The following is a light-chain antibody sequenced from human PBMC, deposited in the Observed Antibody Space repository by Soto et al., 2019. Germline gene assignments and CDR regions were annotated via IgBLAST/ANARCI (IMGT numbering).Light chain of an antibody. Sequence: EIVMTQSPATLSVSPGERATLSCRASQSVSSNLAWYQQKPGQAPRLLIYGASTRATGIPARFSGSGSGTEFTLTISSLQSEDFAVYYWQQYNNWPWTFGQGTKLEIK. CDR3: QQYNNWPWT. J-gene: IGKJ2*02. CDR2: GAS. CDR1: QSVSSN. V-gene: IGKV3-15*01.